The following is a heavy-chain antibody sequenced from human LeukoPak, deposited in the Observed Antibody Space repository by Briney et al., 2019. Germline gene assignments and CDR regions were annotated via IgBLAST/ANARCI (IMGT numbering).Heavy chain of an antibody. J-gene: IGHJ6*03. Sequence: PSETLSLTRTVSGGSISSSSYYWGWIRQPPGKGLEWIGSIYYSGSTYYNPSLKSRVTISVDTSKNQFSLMLSSVTAPDTAVYYCARRTAYYDFWNGTYYMDVWGKGTTVTVSS. CDR1: GGSISSSSYY. CDR3: ARRTAYYDFWNGTYYMDV. V-gene: IGHV4-39*01. D-gene: IGHD3-3*01. CDR2: IYYSGST.